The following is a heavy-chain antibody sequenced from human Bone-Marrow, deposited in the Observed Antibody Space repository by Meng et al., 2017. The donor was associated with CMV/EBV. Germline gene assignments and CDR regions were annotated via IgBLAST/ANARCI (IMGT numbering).Heavy chain of an antibody. J-gene: IGHJ4*02. V-gene: IGHV3-33*06. CDR2: IWYDGSNK. CDR3: AKGGYSGYRSADY. Sequence: GESLKISCAASGFTFSSYGMHWVRQAPGKGLEWVAVIWYDGSNKYYADSVKGRFTISRDNSKNTLYLQMNSLRAEDTAVYYCAKGGYSGYRSADYWGQGTLVTASS. D-gene: IGHD5-12*01. CDR1: GFTFSSYG.